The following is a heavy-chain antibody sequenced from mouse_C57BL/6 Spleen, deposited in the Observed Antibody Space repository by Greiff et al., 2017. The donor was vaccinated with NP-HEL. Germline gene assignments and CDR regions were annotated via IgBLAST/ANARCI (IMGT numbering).Heavy chain of an antibody. J-gene: IGHJ2*01. CDR3: ARDLTGTSYFDY. CDR1: GFTFSDYY. Sequence: EVMLVESEGGLVQPGSSMKLSCTASGFTFSDYYMAWVRQAPEKGLEWVANINYDGSSTYYLDSLKSRFIISRDNAKNILYLQMSSLKSEDTATYYCARDLTGTSYFDYWGQGTTLTVSS. V-gene: IGHV5-16*01. CDR2: INYDGSST. D-gene: IGHD4-1*01.